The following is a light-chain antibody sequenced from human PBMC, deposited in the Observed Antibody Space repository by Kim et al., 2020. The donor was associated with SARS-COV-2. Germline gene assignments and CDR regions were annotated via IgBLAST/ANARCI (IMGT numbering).Light chain of an antibody. CDR3: QQSYSTPPT. J-gene: IGKJ1*01. CDR2: AAF. Sequence: ASVGDRVTITCRTSQSISSSLNWYQHKPGKAPNLLIYAAFSLQSGVPSRFSGSGSATDFTLTISSLQPEDFATYYCQQSYSTPPTFGQGTKVDIK. V-gene: IGKV1-39*01. CDR1: QSISSS.